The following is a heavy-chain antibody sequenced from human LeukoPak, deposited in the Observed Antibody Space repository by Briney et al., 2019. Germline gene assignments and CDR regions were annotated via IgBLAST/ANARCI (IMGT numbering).Heavy chain of an antibody. D-gene: IGHD2-15*01. Sequence: ASVKVSCKASGYTFTSYYMHWVRQAPGQGLEWMGIINPSGGSTSYAQKFQGRVTMTRDTSTSTVYMELSSLRSEDTAVYYCARDAFPGFRPGSWFDPWGQGTLVTVSS. CDR2: INPSGGST. CDR3: ARDAFPGFRPGSWFDP. J-gene: IGHJ5*02. V-gene: IGHV1-46*01. CDR1: GYTFTSYY.